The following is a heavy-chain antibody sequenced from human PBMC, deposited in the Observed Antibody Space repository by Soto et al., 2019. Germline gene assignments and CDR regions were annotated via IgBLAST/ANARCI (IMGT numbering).Heavy chain of an antibody. D-gene: IGHD3-3*01. CDR1: KFSISTFL. J-gene: IGHJ6*02. CDR3: VRVYDLWSGYYRPHGMDI. V-gene: IGHV3-74*01. Sequence: PWGSPRLACASSKFSISTFLMHWLRKAPGKGLVWVSRINGDEPITEYADFVKGRFTVSRDNAKNTVDLQMNSLRAEDTALYYCVRVYDLWSGYYRPHGMDIWGQGTAVTVSS. CDR2: INGDEPIT.